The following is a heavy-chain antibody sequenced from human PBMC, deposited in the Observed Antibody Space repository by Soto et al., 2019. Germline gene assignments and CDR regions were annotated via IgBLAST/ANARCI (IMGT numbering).Heavy chain of an antibody. J-gene: IGHJ6*02. Sequence: ASVKVSCKASGYIFTGYHIHWVRQAPGRGLEWMGWIXPNXXDXXXXXNXXGRVTMTRDTSFNLVYMEMSGLMSDDTAVYYCARDARGTRGFDEMDIWGQGTTVTVSS. CDR1: GYIFTGYH. D-gene: IGHD3-9*01. V-gene: IGHV1-2*02. CDR3: ARDARGTRGFDEMDI. CDR2: IXPNXXDX.